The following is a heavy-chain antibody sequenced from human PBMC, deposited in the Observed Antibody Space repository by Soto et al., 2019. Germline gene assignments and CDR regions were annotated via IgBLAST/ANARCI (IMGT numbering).Heavy chain of an antibody. CDR3: AGGGKFCISARCPYYYYGMDV. CDR1: GYTFTSYY. J-gene: IGHJ6*04. V-gene: IGHV1-46*01. CDR2: INPSGGST. Sequence: ASVKVSCKASGYTFTSYYMRWVRQAPGQGLEWMGIINPSGGSTSYAQKFQGRVTMTRDTSTSTVYMELSSLRSEATAVYYCAGGGKFCISARCPYYYYGMDVGGKGTRVTVPS. D-gene: IGHD2-2*01.